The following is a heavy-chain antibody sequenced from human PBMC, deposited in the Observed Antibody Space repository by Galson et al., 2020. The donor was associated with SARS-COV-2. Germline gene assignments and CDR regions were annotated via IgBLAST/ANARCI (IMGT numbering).Heavy chain of an antibody. CDR1: GGPISRYY. V-gene: IGHV4-59*08. CDR2: IYYSGST. D-gene: IGHD3-3*01. CDR3: ARHGRNTIFGVVIIPAAFDI. Sequence: SETLSLTCTVSGGPISRYYWSWIRHPPRKGLEWIGYIYYSGSTNYNPSLKSRVTISVDTSKNQFYLKLSSVTAADTAVYYCARHGRNTIFGVVIIPAAFDIWCQGTMVTVSS. J-gene: IGHJ3*02.